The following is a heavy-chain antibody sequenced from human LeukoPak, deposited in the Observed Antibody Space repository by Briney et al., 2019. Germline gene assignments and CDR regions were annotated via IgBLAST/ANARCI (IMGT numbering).Heavy chain of an antibody. CDR1: GFTFSSYA. D-gene: IGHD6-13*01. Sequence: GGSLRLSCAASGFTFSSYAMSWFRQAPGKGLEWVSAISGSGGSTYYADSVKGRFTISRDNSKNTLYLQMNSLRAEDTAVYYCAKDPYSSSLVPRYMDVWGKGTTVTVSS. CDR2: ISGSGGST. CDR3: AKDPYSSSLVPRYMDV. V-gene: IGHV3-23*01. J-gene: IGHJ6*03.